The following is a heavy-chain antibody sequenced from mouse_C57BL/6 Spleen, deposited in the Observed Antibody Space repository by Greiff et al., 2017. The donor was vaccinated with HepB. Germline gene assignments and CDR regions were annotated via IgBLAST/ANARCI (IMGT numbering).Heavy chain of an antibody. D-gene: IGHD4-1*01. J-gene: IGHJ3*01. Sequence: QVQLQQSGAELVKPGASVKLSCKASGYTFTSYWMHWVKQRPGQGLEWIGMIHPNSGSTNYNEKFKSKATLTVDKSSSTAYMQLSSLTSEDSAVYYCARGNWESFFAYWGQGTLVTVSA. V-gene: IGHV1-64*01. CDR3: ARGNWESFFAY. CDR1: GYTFTSYW. CDR2: IHPNSGST.